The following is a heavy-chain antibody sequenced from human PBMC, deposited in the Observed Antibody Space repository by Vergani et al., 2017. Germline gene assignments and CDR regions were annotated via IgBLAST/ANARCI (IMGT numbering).Heavy chain of an antibody. CDR2: ISSSSSYI. CDR3: ASAFGGTPTDDY. CDR1: GFTFSSYA. Sequence: EVQLLESGGGLVQPGGSLRLSCAASGFTFSSYAMSWVRQAPGKGLEWVSSISSSSSYIYYADSVKGRFTISRDNAKNSLYLQMNSLRAEDTAVYYCASAFGGTPTDDYWGQGTLVTVSS. V-gene: IGHV3-21*01. D-gene: IGHD3-16*01. J-gene: IGHJ4*02.